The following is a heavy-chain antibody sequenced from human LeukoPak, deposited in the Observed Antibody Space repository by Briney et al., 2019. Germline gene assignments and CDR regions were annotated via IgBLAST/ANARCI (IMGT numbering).Heavy chain of an antibody. Sequence: PGGSLRLSCAASGFIFSNYGFHWVRQAPGKGLEWVAVFWSDGRQKYYVDSVKGRFTVSRDTSKKTVYLQMNSLRAEDTAVYYCARDDDGSGKYGQLYGGQGTLVTVSS. CDR1: GFIFSNYG. J-gene: IGHJ4*02. CDR2: FWSDGRQK. V-gene: IGHV3-33*01. D-gene: IGHD3-10*01. CDR3: ARDDDGSGKYGQLY.